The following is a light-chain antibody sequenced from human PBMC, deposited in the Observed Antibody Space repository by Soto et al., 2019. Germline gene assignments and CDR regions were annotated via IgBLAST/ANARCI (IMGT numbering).Light chain of an antibody. J-gene: IGLJ2*01. CDR2: EVS. CDR3: SSYAGNNNLV. Sequence: QSALTQPPSASGSPGQSVTISCTGTSSDVGGYNYVSWYQQHPGKVPKLMIFEVSKRPSGVPDRFSGSRSGNTASLTVSGLQAEDEADYHWSSYAGNNNLVFGGGTKLTVL. CDR1: SSDVGGYNY. V-gene: IGLV2-8*01.